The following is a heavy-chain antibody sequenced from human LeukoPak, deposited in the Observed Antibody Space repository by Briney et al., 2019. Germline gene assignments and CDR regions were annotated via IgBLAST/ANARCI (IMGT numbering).Heavy chain of an antibody. D-gene: IGHD6-25*01. CDR2: IYYIGNT. CDR3: ARHWAAADGFDY. CDR1: GGSIRSYY. V-gene: IGHV4-59*08. J-gene: IGHJ4*02. Sequence: SETLSLTCTVSGGSIRSYYGSWIRQPPGKGLEWIGYIYYIGNTIYNPSLNSRVTISVDTSKNQFSLKLSSVTAADTAVYYCARHWAAADGFDYWGQGTLVTVS.